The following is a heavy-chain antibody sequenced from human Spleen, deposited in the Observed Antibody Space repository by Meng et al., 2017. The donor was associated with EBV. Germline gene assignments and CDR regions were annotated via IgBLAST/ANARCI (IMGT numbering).Heavy chain of an antibody. D-gene: IGHD3-10*01. CDR3: AHKREKLLYYFDS. J-gene: IGHJ4*02. V-gene: IGHV2-5*02. Sequence: QITLKDSGPSLMKPTQTVTLTCTFSGFSLSTDGVAVGWIRQPPGKALEWLAVIYWDDDRRYNPSLKSRLTITKDTSKNQVVLTMANLDPVDTATYYCAHKREKLLYYFDSWGPGTLVTVSS. CDR2: IYWDDDR. CDR1: GFSLSTDGVA.